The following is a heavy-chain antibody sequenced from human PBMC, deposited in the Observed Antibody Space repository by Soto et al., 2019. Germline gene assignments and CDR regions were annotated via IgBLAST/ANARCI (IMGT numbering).Heavy chain of an antibody. CDR3: ARGDSSGWYAVGTEYFQH. J-gene: IGHJ1*01. V-gene: IGHV3-11*06. CDR2: ISSSSSYT. CDR1: GFTFSDYY. D-gene: IGHD6-19*01. Sequence: QVQLVESGGGLVKPGGSLRLSCAASGFTFSDYYMSWIRQAPGKGLEWVSYISSSSSYTNYADSVKGRFTISRDNAKNSLYLQMNSLRAEDTAVYYCARGDSSGWYAVGTEYFQHWGQGTLVTVSS.